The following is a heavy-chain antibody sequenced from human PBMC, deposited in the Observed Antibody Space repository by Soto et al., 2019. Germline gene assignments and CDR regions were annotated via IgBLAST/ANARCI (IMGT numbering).Heavy chain of an antibody. V-gene: IGHV1-18*01. J-gene: IGHJ4*02. CDR2: ISGFNGQT. Sequence: QVQLVQSGPEVKKPGASVKVSCKASGNTFASHGFSWVRQAPGQGLEWMGWISGFNGQTNYALKFQGRVTLTTDTSTSTAYMELRSLRSDDTAVYFCARVDPRGVAVVGEYWGQGTLVTVSS. CDR1: GNTFASHG. D-gene: IGHD6-19*01. CDR3: ARVDPRGVAVVGEY.